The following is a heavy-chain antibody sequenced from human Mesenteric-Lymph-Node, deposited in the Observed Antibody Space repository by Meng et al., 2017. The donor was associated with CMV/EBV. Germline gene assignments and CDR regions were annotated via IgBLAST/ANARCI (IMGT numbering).Heavy chain of an antibody. V-gene: IGHV2-5*02. CDR1: GFSLSTSGVG. CDR2: IYWDDDK. CDR3: AHSSGIAAAGPFYFDY. Sequence: QNTLKESGPTLGKPTQPLTLTFTCSGFSLSTSGVGVGWIRQPPGKALEWLALIYWDDDKRYSPSLKSRLTITKGTSKNQVVLTMTNMDPVDTATYYCAHSSGIAAAGPFYFDYWGQGTLVTVSS. J-gene: IGHJ4*02. D-gene: IGHD6-13*01.